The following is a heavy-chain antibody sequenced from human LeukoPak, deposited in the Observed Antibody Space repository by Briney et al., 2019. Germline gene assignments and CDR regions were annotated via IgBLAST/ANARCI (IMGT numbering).Heavy chain of an antibody. CDR1: GYTFTSYG. J-gene: IGHJ4*02. CDR3: ARRDPPRGWVATKTLDY. CDR2: ISAYNGNT. V-gene: IGHV1-18*01. Sequence: ASVKVSCKASGYTFTSYGISWVRQAPGQGLEWMGWISAYNGNTNYAQKLQGRVTMTTDTSTSTAYMELRSLRSDDTAVYYCARRDPPRGWVATKTLDYWGQGTLVTVSS. D-gene: IGHD5-12*01.